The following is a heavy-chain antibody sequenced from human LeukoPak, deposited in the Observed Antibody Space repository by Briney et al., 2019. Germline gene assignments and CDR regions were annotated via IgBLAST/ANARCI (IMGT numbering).Heavy chain of an antibody. D-gene: IGHD2-21*01. V-gene: IGHV3-23*01. J-gene: IGHJ4*02. Sequence: GGSLRLSCAASGFTFSSYAMSGVRQAPGKGREGVSAISGSGGGPYSAHSVKGRFTISRDNSKNTLYLQMNSLRAEATPGSTCPILPHYCGGACPAYWGQGTLVTVSS. CDR2: ISGSGGGP. CDR3: PILPHYCGGACPAY. CDR1: GFTFSSYA.